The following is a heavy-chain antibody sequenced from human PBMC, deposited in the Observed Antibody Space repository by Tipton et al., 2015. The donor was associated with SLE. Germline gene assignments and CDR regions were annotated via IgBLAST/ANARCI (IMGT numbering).Heavy chain of an antibody. CDR2: IHYSGST. J-gene: IGHJ4*02. Sequence: TLSLTCTVSGGSMSSKNYYWGWIRQPPGKGLEWIGSIHYSGSTYDNPSFKSRVTISVDTSKNQFSLKLSSVTAADTAVYYCARTEQGTGSYYRLVFEIWGQGTLVTVSS. CDR3: ARTEQGTGSYYRLVFEI. V-gene: IGHV4-39*07. D-gene: IGHD3-10*01. CDR1: GGSMSSKNYY.